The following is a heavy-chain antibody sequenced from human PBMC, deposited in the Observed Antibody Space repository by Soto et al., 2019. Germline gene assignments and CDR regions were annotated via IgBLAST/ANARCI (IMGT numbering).Heavy chain of an antibody. D-gene: IGHD6-25*01. V-gene: IGHV2-70*04. CDR3: ARTQRWRPGPFDI. CDR1: GFSLSTSGMR. Sequence: SGPTLVNPTQTLTLTCTFSGFSLSTSGMRVSWIRQPPGKALEWLARIDWDDDKFYSTSLKTRLTISKDTSKNQVVLTMTNMEPVDTATYYCARTQRWRPGPFDIWGQGTMVTVSS. CDR2: IDWDDDK. J-gene: IGHJ3*02.